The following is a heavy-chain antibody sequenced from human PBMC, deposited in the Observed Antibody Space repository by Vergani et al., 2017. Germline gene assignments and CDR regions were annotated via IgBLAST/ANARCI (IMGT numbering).Heavy chain of an antibody. CDR2: IYTSGST. D-gene: IGHD6-13*01. CDR3: ARDKYSGSWSAGWDNWFDP. CDR1: GGSISSGSYY. J-gene: IGHJ5*02. Sequence: QVQLQESGPGLVKPSQTLSLTCTVSGGSISSGSYYWSWIRQPAGKGLEWIGRIYTSGSTNYNPSLKSRVTISVDTSKNQLSLKLSSVTAADTAVYYCARDKYSGSWSAGWDNWFDPWGQGTLVTVSS. V-gene: IGHV4-61*02.